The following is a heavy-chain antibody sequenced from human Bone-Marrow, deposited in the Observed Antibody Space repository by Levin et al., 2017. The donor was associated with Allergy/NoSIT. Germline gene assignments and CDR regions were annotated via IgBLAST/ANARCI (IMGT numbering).Heavy chain of an antibody. CDR1: GFSLTTPRVA. V-gene: IGHV2-5*02. D-gene: IGHD3-16*01. Sequence: ESGPTLVKPTQTLTLTCTFSGFSLTTPRVAVGWVRQPPGKALEWLALIYWDDDKRYSPSLMSRLNVVKDTSNNRVVLTMTGVDPSDAGTYYCAHSPDWGSDVYFDFWGQGAFVTVSS. CDR3: AHSPDWGSDVYFDF. J-gene: IGHJ4*02. CDR2: IYWDDDK.